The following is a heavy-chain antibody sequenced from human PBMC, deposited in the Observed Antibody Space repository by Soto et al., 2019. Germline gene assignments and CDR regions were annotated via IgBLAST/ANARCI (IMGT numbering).Heavy chain of an antibody. CDR2: INAGNGNT. Sequence: GASVKVSCKASGYTFTSYAMHWVRQAPGQRLEWMGWINAGNGNTKYSQKFQGRVTITRDTSASTAYMELSSLRSEDTAVYYCARPLIAVGGAFDIWGQGTMVTVSS. J-gene: IGHJ3*02. V-gene: IGHV1-3*01. D-gene: IGHD6-19*01. CDR1: GYTFTSYA. CDR3: ARPLIAVGGAFDI.